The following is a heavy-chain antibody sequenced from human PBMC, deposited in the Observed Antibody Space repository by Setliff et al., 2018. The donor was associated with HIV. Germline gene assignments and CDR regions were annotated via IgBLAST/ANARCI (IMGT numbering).Heavy chain of an antibody. CDR3: AGYCGGGSCASI. CDR2: LHYNGNT. V-gene: IGHV4-59*01. J-gene: IGHJ3*02. Sequence: SETLSLTCTVSGGSISSYYWTWIRQPPGKGLEWIGYLHYNGNTNSNSSLKSRLTMSVDTSRNHFSLELNSVTTADTAMYYCAGYCGGGSCASIWGQGTMVTVSS. CDR1: GGSISSYY. D-gene: IGHD2-15*01.